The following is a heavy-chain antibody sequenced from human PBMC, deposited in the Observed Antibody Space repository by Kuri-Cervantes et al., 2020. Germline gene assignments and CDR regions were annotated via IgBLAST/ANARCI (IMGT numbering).Heavy chain of an antibody. Sequence: GGSLRLSCAASGFTFSDYYMSWIRQAPGKGLEWVSYISSSGSTIYYADSVEGRFTISRDNSKNTLFLQMNSLRAEDTAVYYCAKDHWTTANYHDAFDIWGQGTMGTVSS. D-gene: IGHD4-17*01. J-gene: IGHJ3*02. CDR1: GFTFSDYY. V-gene: IGHV3-11*01. CDR3: AKDHWTTANYHDAFDI. CDR2: ISSSGSTI.